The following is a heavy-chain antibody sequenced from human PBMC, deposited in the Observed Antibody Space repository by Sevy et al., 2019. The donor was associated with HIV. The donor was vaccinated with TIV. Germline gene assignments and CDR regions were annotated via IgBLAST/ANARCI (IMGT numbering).Heavy chain of an antibody. V-gene: IGHV3-7*03. CDR1: GFTFSSYW. CDR2: IKQDGSEK. J-gene: IGHJ4*02. CDR3: ARAHLLSFWGGYSLPGY. D-gene: IGHD3-3*01. Sequence: GGSLRLSCAASGFTFSSYWMSWVRQAPGKGLEWVANIKQDGSEKYYVDSVKGRFTISRDNAKNSLYLQMNSLRAEDTGVYYCARAHLLSFWGGYSLPGYWGQGTLVTVSS.